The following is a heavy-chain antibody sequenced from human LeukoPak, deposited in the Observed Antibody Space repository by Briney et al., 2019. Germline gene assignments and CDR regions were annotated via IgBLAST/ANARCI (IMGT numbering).Heavy chain of an antibody. V-gene: IGHV4-4*07. J-gene: IGHJ3*02. CDR3: ARDYRAMGASYAFDI. CDR2: IYASGST. D-gene: IGHD5-18*01. CDR1: GGSISNYY. Sequence: KASETLSLTCTVSGGSISNYYWSWIRQPAGKGLEWIGRIYASGSTNYNPSLKSRLTMSVDTSKNQFSLKLSSVTAADTAVCYCARDYRAMGASYAFDIWGQRTMVTVSS.